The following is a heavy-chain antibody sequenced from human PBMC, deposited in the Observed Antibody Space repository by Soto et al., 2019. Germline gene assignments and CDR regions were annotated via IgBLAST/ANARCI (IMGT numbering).Heavy chain of an antibody. Sequence: QLQLVQSAAEVKKPGASVRVSCKAYGYPFIKYGISWIRQAPEQGLEWMGWIKVDSGYTNYAQKFQGRVTMTADTSSDTAFMELSSLRLDDAAVYFCATSYGTGFDPWGQGPLVSASS. CDR1: GYPFIKYG. J-gene: IGHJ5*02. D-gene: IGHD4-17*01. CDR2: IKVDSGYT. V-gene: IGHV1-18*04. CDR3: ATSYGTGFDP.